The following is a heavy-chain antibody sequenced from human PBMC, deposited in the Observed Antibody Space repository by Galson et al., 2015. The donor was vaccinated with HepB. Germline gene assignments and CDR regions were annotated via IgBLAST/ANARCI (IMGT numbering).Heavy chain of an antibody. CDR1: GGSISSFY. J-gene: IGHJ3*02. V-gene: IGHV4-59*12. D-gene: IGHD1-20*01. CDR2: IFYSGNT. CDR3: ARDPWFNWSQDHGDAFDI. Sequence: ETLSLTCTVSGGSISSFYWSWIRQPPGQGLEWIGYIFYSGNTKYNPSLKSRVTISADTSKNQFSLKLSSVTAADTAVYYCARDPWFNWSQDHGDAFDIWGQGTMVTVSS.